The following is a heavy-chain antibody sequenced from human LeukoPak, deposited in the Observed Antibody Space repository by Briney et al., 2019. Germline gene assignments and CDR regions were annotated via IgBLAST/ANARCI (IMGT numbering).Heavy chain of an antibody. CDR3: ARVRGYSSFTDFDY. CDR2: IYYSGST. Sequence: SETLSLTCAVYGGSFSGYYWSWIRQPPGKGLEWIGYIYYSGSTNYNPSLKSRVTISVDTSKNQFSLKLSSVTAADTAVYYCARVRGYSSFTDFDYWGQGTLVTVSS. D-gene: IGHD6-6*01. CDR1: GGSFSGYY. V-gene: IGHV4-59*01. J-gene: IGHJ4*02.